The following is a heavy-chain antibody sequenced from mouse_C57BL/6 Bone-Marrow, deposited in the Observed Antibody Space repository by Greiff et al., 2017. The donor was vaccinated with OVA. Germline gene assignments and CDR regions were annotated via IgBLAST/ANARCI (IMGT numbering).Heavy chain of an antibody. CDR1: GFSLTSYG. Sequence: QVQLKESGPGLVQPSQSLSITCTVSGFSLTSYGVHWVRQSPGKGLEWLGVIWSGGSTDYNAAFISSLSTCKDNSKRHDFFNMNRTQADDTAIYYCARKSDYYAMDYWGQGTSVTVSS. V-gene: IGHV2-2*01. J-gene: IGHJ4*01. CDR3: ARKSDYYAMDY. D-gene: IGHD1-3*01. CDR2: IWSGGST.